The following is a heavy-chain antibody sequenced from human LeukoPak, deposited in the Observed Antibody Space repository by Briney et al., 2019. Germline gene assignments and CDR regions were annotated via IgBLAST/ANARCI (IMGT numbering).Heavy chain of an antibody. CDR3: ARQMDGSGLAFDP. V-gene: IGHV4-39*01. D-gene: IGHD3-10*01. CDR2: IYYSGST. J-gene: IGHJ5*02. CDR1: GGSISSSNYY. Sequence: SETLSLTCTVSGGSISSSNYYWGWIRQPPGKDLEWIGSIYYSGSTYYNPSLKSRVTISVDTSKNQFSLKLSSVTAADTAVYYCARQMDGSGLAFDPWGQGTLVTVSS.